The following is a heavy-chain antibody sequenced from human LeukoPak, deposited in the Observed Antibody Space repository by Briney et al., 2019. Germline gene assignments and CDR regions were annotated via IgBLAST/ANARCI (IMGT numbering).Heavy chain of an antibody. V-gene: IGHV1-8*03. CDR3: AREGYCTNGVCQTGFDY. Sequence: ASVKVSCKASGYTFTSYAMNWVRQAPGQGLEWMGWMNPNSGNTGYAQKFQGRVTITRNTSISTAYMELSSLRSEDTAVYYCAREGYCTNGVCQTGFDYWGQGTLVTVSS. CDR2: MNPNSGNT. D-gene: IGHD2-8*01. J-gene: IGHJ4*02. CDR1: GYTFTSYA.